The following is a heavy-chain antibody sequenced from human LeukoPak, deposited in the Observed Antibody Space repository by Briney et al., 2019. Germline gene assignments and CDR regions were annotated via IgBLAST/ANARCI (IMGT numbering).Heavy chain of an antibody. Sequence: SQTLSLTCTVSRGSISSGRYYWSWIRQPPGKGLEWIGYIYYSGSTNYNPSLKSRVTISVDTSKNQFSLKLSSVTAADTAVYYCARQQEETVTREAYFDYWGQGTLVTVSS. CDR3: ARQQEETVTREAYFDY. CDR2: IYYSGST. D-gene: IGHD4-17*01. J-gene: IGHJ4*02. CDR1: RGSISSGRYY. V-gene: IGHV4-61*01.